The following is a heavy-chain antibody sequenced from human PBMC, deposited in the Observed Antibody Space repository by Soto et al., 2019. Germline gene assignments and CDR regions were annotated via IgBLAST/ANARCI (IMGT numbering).Heavy chain of an antibody. CDR3: AKEGLPVAATGCDI. Sequence: QVQLVESGGGVVQPGRSLRLSCAASGFTFSSFGMHWVRQAPGKGLEWVAVISHDGSLKYYGDSVKDRFTISRDNSKKTLDLQMDSLSTEDTALYYCAKEGLPVAATGCDIWGQGTMVTVSS. D-gene: IGHD6-19*01. V-gene: IGHV3-30*18. CDR2: ISHDGSLK. CDR1: GFTFSSFG. J-gene: IGHJ3*02.